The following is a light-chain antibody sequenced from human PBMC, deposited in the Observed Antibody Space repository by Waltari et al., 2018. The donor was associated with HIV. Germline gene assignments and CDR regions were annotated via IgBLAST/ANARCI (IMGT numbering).Light chain of an antibody. V-gene: IGKV1-5*01. Sequence: DIQMTQSPSTLSASLRDRVTITCRASQSISSWLAWYHQKPGKAPKLLIYQASTLEAGVPSRFSGSGSGTEFNLTINRLQPDDFAIYYCQQYDSYSWTFGQGTRVEIK. CDR1: QSISSW. CDR2: QAS. CDR3: QQYDSYSWT. J-gene: IGKJ1*01.